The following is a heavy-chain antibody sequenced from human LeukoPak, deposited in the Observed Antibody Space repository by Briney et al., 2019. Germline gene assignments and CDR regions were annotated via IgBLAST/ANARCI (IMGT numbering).Heavy chain of an antibody. CDR2: IYYSGST. Sequence: SETLSLTCTVSGGSISSSSYYWGWLRQPPGKGLEWSGSIYYSGSTYYNPSLKSRVTISVDTSKNQFSLKLSSVTAADTAVYYCARGGIAAAGYYYYYMDVWGQGTPVTVSS. CDR3: ARGGIAAAGYYYYYMDV. V-gene: IGHV4-39*01. J-gene: IGHJ6*03. D-gene: IGHD6-13*01. CDR1: GGSISSSSYY.